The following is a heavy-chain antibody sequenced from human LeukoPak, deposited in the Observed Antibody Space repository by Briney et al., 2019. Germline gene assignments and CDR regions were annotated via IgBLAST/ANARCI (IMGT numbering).Heavy chain of an antibody. CDR3: ARVYFDWLYGMDV. V-gene: IGHV3-48*01. CDR1: GFTSSSYS. Sequence: GGSLRLSCAASGFTSSSYSMNWVRQAPGKGLEWVSYISSSSSTIYYADSVKGRFTISRDNAKNSLYLQMNSLRVEDTAVYYCARVYFDWLYGMDVWGQGTTVTVSS. CDR2: ISSSSSTI. D-gene: IGHD3-9*01. J-gene: IGHJ6*02.